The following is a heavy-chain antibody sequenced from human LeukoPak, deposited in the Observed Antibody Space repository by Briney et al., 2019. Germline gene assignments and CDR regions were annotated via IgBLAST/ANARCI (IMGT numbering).Heavy chain of an antibody. D-gene: IGHD3-10*01. V-gene: IGHV3-74*01. J-gene: IGHJ5*02. CDR1: GFSSSDYW. Sequence: GGSLRLSCAASGFSSSDYWMHWVRHAPGKGLVWVSRMNSDGTTTNYADSVKGRFTISRNNAKNTLYLQMNSLRAEDTAVYYCARGRGPYGWFDPWGQGTLVTVSS. CDR3: ARGRGPYGWFDP. CDR2: MNSDGTTT.